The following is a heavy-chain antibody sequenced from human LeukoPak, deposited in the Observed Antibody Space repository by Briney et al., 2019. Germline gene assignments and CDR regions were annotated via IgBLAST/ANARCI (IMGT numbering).Heavy chain of an antibody. CDR2: INHSGST. J-gene: IGHJ6*03. CDR1: GGSFSGYY. CDR3: ARLGGYSYGYQNYYYYYYMDV. D-gene: IGHD5-18*01. V-gene: IGHV4-34*01. Sequence: SETLSLTCAVYGGSFSGYYWSWIRQPPGKGLEWIGEINHSGSTNYNPSLKSRVTISVDTSKNQFSLKLSSVTAADTAVYYCARLGGYSYGYQNYYYYYYMDVWGKGTTVTISS.